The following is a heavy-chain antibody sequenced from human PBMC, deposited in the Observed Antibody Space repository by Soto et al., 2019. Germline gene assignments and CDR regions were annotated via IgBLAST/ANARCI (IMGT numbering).Heavy chain of an antibody. J-gene: IGHJ4*02. CDR1: EYSFTNYW. CDR2: IDPSDSYT. D-gene: IGHD1-1*01. V-gene: IGHV5-10-1*01. CDR3: ARPDATTAFDY. Sequence: SLQHSCKVSEYSFTNYWSSLVIQMPGKGLEWMGRIDPSDSYTNYSPSFQGHVTISADKSISTAYLQWSSLKASDTAMYYCARPDATTAFDYCGQGTLVTVSS.